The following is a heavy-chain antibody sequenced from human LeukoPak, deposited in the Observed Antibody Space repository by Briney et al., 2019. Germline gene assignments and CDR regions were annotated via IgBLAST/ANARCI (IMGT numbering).Heavy chain of an antibody. CDR2: IKQDGSGK. CDR1: GFTFSSYW. D-gene: IGHD3-10*01. J-gene: IGHJ4*02. CDR3: ASSLTMVRGDY. V-gene: IGHV3-7*01. Sequence: AGGSLRLSCAASGFTFSSYWMSWVRQAPGKGLEWVAIIKQDGSGKYYVDSVKGRFTISRDNAKNSLYLQMDSLRAEDTAVYYCASSLTMVRGDYWGQGTLVTVSS.